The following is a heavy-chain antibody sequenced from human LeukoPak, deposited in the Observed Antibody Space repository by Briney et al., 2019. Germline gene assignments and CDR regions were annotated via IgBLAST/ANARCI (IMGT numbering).Heavy chain of an antibody. CDR1: GFPFTSYW. CDR2: IKQDGSKK. J-gene: IGHJ4*02. D-gene: IGHD5-24*01. V-gene: IGHV3-7*04. Sequence: GGSLRLSCVASGFPFTSYWMTWVRQAPGKGLEWVANIKQDGSKKSYVDSVKGRFTISRDNAKNSLYLQMNSLRAEDTAIYYCTRVGYIDEGIDYWGQGTLVTVSS. CDR3: TRVGYIDEGIDY.